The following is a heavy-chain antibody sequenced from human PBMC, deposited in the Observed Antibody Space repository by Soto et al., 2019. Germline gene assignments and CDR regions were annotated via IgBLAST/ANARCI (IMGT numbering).Heavy chain of an antibody. CDR1: GDTFSSYA. CDR3: AIMISGGWGGDLGY. CDR2: IIPMFGTP. V-gene: IGHV1-69*12. Sequence: QVQLVQSGAEVKKPGSSVKVSCKASGDTFSSYAITWVRQAPGQGLEWMGGIIPMFGTPNYAQKFQDRVTITADDSTNTAYMELSSLRSDDTGVYSCAIMISGGWGGDLGYWGQGTLVTVSS. D-gene: IGHD6-19*01. J-gene: IGHJ4*02.